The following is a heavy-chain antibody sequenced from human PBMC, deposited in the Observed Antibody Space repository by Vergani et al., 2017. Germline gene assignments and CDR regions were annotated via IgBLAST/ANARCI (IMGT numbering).Heavy chain of an antibody. J-gene: IGHJ5*02. D-gene: IGHD4-11*01. CDR3: ARETLTTGVWFDP. CDR2: IYTSGRT. Sequence: QVQLQESGPGLVKPSQTLSLTCTVSGGSISSGSYYWLWIRQPAGKGLEWIGRIYTSGRTNYNPSLKSRVTISVDTSKNQFSLKLSSVTAADTAVYYCARETLTTGVWFDPWGQGTLVTVSS. V-gene: IGHV4-61*02. CDR1: GGSISSGSYY.